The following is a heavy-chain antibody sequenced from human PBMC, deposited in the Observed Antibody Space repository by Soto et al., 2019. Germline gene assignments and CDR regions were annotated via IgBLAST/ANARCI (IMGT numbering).Heavy chain of an antibody. CDR3: ARSRLTDYSIDY. J-gene: IGHJ4*02. D-gene: IGHD4-4*01. CDR1: GYTFTGYY. V-gene: IGHV1-2*02. CDR2: INPNSGAT. Sequence: QVQLVQSGAEVKKPGASVKVSCKPSGYTFTGYYIHWVRQAPGQGLEWMGWINPNSGATNYALKFQGRVTMTRDTSISAAYVELNSLTSDDTAVYYCARSRLTDYSIDYWGQGTLVTVAS.